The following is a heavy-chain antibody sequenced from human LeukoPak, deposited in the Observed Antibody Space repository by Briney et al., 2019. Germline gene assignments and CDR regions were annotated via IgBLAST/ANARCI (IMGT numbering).Heavy chain of an antibody. J-gene: IGHJ6*03. CDR2: ISAYNGNT. CDR3: ARDPAVAGTRYYYYYYMDV. CDR1: GYTFTSYG. Sequence: ASVKVSCKASGYTFTSYGISWVRQAPGQGLEWMGWISAYNGNTNYAQKFQGRVTMTRDTSISTAYMELSRLRSDDTAVYYCARDPAVAGTRYYYYYYMDVWGKGTTVTVSS. D-gene: IGHD6-19*01. V-gene: IGHV1-18*01.